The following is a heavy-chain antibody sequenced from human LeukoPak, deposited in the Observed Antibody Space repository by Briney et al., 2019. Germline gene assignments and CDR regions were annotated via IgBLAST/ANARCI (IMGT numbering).Heavy chain of an antibody. CDR1: NYSITSGYF. V-gene: IGHV4-38-2*02. D-gene: IGHD3-22*01. J-gene: IGHJ4*02. CDR2: IYHSGTT. Sequence: PSETLSLTCAVSNYSITSGYFWGWIRQPPGKGLEWIASIYHSGTTYYNPSLSNRVTLFVDTSKNQFSLKLTSLTAADTAVYYCARDGVFHDSDGYSFDYWGQGTLVTVSS. CDR3: ARDGVFHDSDGYSFDY.